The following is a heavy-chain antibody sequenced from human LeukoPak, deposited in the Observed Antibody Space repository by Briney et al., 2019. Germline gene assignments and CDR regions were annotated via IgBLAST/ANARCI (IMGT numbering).Heavy chain of an antibody. CDR1: GXTFSSYW. J-gene: IGHJ4*02. V-gene: IGHV3-74*01. Sequence: GGSLRLSCAPSGXTFSSYWVHWVRQAPGEGLVWASRINSDGSTINYADSVKGRFTISRDNAKNTLYLQMNSLRAEDTAVYYCARAGSFRFDYWGQGTLVTVSS. CDR3: ARAGSFRFDY. D-gene: IGHD1-26*01. CDR2: INSDGSTI.